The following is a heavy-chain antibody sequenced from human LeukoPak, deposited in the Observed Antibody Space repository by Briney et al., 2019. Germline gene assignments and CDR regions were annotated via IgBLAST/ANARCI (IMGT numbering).Heavy chain of an antibody. D-gene: IGHD3-22*01. J-gene: IGHJ4*02. CDR3: TVGYYYDSSGYYYYAYGDY. Sequence: PGGSLRLSCAASGFTFSSYGIHWVRQAPGKGLEWVAVISYDGSNKYYADSVKGRFTISRDNSKNTLYLQMNSLRAEDTAVYYSTVGYYYDSSGYYYYAYGDYWGQGTLVTVSS. CDR2: ISYDGSNK. CDR1: GFTFSSYG. V-gene: IGHV3-30*03.